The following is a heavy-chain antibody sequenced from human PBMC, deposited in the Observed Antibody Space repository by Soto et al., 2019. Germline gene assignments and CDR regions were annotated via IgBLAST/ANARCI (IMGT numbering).Heavy chain of an antibody. CDR1: GYTFTSYG. Sequence: ASVKVSCKASGYTFTSYGISWVRQAPGQGLEWMGWISAYNGNTNYAQKLQGRVTMTTDTSTSTAYMELRSLRSDDTAVYYCARDIVVVPAAKSSAFDIWGQGTMVTVSS. J-gene: IGHJ3*02. V-gene: IGHV1-18*01. CDR2: ISAYNGNT. D-gene: IGHD2-2*01. CDR3: ARDIVVVPAAKSSAFDI.